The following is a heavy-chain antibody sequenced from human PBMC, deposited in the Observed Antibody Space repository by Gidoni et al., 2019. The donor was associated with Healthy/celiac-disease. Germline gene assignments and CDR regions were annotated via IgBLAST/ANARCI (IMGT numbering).Heavy chain of an antibody. CDR2: IWYDGSNK. J-gene: IGHJ6*02. CDR1: GFTFSSYG. Sequence: QVQLVESGGGVVQPGRSLRLSCAASGFTFSSYGMPWVRQAPGKGLEWVAVIWYDGSNKYYADSVKGRFTISRDNSKNTLYLQMNSLRAEDTAVYYCARDSNIAVAGTNYYYGMDVWGQGTTVTVSS. D-gene: IGHD6-19*01. V-gene: IGHV3-33*01. CDR3: ARDSNIAVAGTNYYYGMDV.